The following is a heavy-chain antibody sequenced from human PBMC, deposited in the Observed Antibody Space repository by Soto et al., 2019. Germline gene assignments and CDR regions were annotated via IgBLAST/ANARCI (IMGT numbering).Heavy chain of an antibody. CDR2: IYWDDDK. D-gene: IGHD6-6*01. CDR1: GFSLSTSGVG. V-gene: IGHV2-5*02. CDR3: AHHSSIAAAWGTYYYYMDV. Sequence: GSGPTLVNPTQTLTLTCTFSGFSLSTSGVGVGWIRQPPGKALEWLALIYWDDDKRCSPSLKSRLTITKETSKNQVVLTMTNMDPVDTATYYCAHHSSIAAAWGTYYYYMDVWGKGTTVTVSS. J-gene: IGHJ6*03.